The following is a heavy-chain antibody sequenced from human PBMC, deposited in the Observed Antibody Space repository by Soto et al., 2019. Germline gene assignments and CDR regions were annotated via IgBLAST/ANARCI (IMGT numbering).Heavy chain of an antibody. CDR2: ISGSRGYI. CDR1: GFIFSDYS. J-gene: IGHJ4*02. D-gene: IGHD6-13*01. Sequence: GGALRVSXVASGFIFSDYSMNWVRQAPGKGLEWVSSISGSRGYIYYGDSVKGRFTISRDNAKNSVVLQMNNLRAEDTAVYYCARDWAAALDYWGPGTLVTVSS. V-gene: IGHV3-21*01. CDR3: ARDWAAALDY.